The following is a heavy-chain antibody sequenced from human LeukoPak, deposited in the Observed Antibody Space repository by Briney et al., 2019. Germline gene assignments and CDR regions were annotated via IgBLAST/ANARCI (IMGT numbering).Heavy chain of an antibody. CDR2: VSGSGGST. D-gene: IGHD3-22*01. V-gene: IGHV3-23*01. J-gene: IGHJ4*02. Sequence: GGSLRLSCAASGFTFSNSAMSWVRQAPGKGLEWVSSVSGSGGSTYYADSVKGRFTISRDNSKNTLYLQVNSLRAEGTAVYYCARADTSGYIYYFDYWGQGTLVTVSS. CDR1: GFTFSNSA. CDR3: ARADTSGYIYYFDY.